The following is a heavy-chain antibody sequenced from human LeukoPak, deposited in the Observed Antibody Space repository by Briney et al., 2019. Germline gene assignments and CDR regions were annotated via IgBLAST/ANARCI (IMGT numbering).Heavy chain of an antibody. Sequence: GGSQRLSCAASGFTFSSYAMHWVRQAPGKGLEWVAVISYDGSNKYYADSVKGRFTISRDNSKNTLYLQMNSLRAEDTAVYYCARGDKLVGDYYYYYGMDVWGQGTTVTVSS. D-gene: IGHD6-13*01. CDR1: GFTFSSYA. CDR3: ARGDKLVGDYYYYYGMDV. J-gene: IGHJ6*02. V-gene: IGHV3-30-3*01. CDR2: ISYDGSNK.